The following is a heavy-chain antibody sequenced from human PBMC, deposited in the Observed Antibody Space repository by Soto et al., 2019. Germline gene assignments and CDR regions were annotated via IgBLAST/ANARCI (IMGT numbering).Heavy chain of an antibody. CDR1: N. CDR2: IYYSGST. V-gene: IGHV4-31*02. CDR3: ARFFFQAEDGIRDL. Sequence: NWSWIRQHPGKCLEWIGYIYYSGSTYYNPSLKSRVTISVDTSKNQFSLRLSFVIAADTAVFYCARFFFQAEDGIRDL. J-gene: IGHJ2*01. D-gene: IGHD2-21*01.